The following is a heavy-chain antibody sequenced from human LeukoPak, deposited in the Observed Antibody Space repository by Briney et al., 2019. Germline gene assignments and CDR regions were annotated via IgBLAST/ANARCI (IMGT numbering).Heavy chain of an antibody. CDR1: GFTFSSYA. Sequence: PGRSLRLSCAASGFTFSSYAMHWVRQAPGKGLEWVAVISYDGSNKYYADSVKGRFTISRDNSKNTLYLRMNSLRAEDTAVYYCARVLYSSGFGWWGQGTLVTVSS. CDR2: ISYDGSNK. V-gene: IGHV3-30-3*01. CDR3: ARVLYSSGFGW. D-gene: IGHD6-19*01. J-gene: IGHJ4*02.